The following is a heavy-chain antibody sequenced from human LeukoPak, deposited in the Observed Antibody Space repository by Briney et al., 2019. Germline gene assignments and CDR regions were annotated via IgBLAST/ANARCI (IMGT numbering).Heavy chain of an antibody. CDR2: IYTSGST. CDR1: GGSISSYY. Sequence: TSETLSLTCTVSGGSISSYYWSWIRQPAGKGLDWIGRIYTSGSTNYNPSLKSRVTMSVDTSKNQFSLKLSSVTAADTAVYYCARVLGVRYCSSTSCYGGYMDVWGKGTTVTVSS. D-gene: IGHD2-2*01. CDR3: ARVLGVRYCSSTSCYGGYMDV. J-gene: IGHJ6*03. V-gene: IGHV4-4*07.